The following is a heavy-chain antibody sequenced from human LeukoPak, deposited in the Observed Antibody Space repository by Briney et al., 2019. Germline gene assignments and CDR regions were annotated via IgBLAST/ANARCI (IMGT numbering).Heavy chain of an antibody. Sequence: SETLSLTCTVSGGSISSSSYYWGWIRQPPGKGLEWIGSIYYSGSTYYNPSLKSRVTISVDTSKNQFSLKLSSVTAADTAVYYCARHVRSTMPGGYYYYYYMDVWGKGTTVTVSS. CDR2: IYYSGST. CDR1: GGSISSSSYY. J-gene: IGHJ6*03. D-gene: IGHD2-2*01. V-gene: IGHV4-39*01. CDR3: ARHVRSTMPGGYYYYYYMDV.